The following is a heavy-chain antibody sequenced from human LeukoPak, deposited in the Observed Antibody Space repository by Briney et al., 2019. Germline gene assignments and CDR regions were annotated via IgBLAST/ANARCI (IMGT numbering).Heavy chain of an antibody. CDR3: ARQGVDTAMVSMDV. CDR1: GGSISSSSYY. D-gene: IGHD5-18*01. Sequence: SETLSLTCTVSGGSISSSSYYWGWIPQPPGKGLEWIGSIYYSGSTYYNPSLKSRVTISVDTSKNQFSLKLSSVTAADTAVYYCARQGVDTAMVSMDVWGKGTTVTVSS. J-gene: IGHJ6*03. V-gene: IGHV4-39*01. CDR2: IYYSGST.